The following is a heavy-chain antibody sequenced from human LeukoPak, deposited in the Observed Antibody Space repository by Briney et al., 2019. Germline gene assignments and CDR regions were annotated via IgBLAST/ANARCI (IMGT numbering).Heavy chain of an antibody. Sequence: PGGSLRLSCAASGFTFSSYAMSWVRQAQGKGLEWVSAISGSGGSTYYADSVKGRFTISRDNSKNTLYLQMNSLRAEDTAVYYCAKGPGEGATDLGAFDIWGQGTMVTVSS. V-gene: IGHV3-23*01. CDR2: ISGSGGST. J-gene: IGHJ3*02. D-gene: IGHD1-26*01. CDR1: GFTFSSYA. CDR3: AKGPGEGATDLGAFDI.